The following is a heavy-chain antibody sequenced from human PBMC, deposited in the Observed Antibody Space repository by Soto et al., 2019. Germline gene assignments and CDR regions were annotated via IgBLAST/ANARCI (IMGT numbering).Heavy chain of an antibody. CDR1: GYTFTGYY. J-gene: IGHJ6*03. CDR3: ARGYCSSTSCYGHYYYYMDV. D-gene: IGHD2-2*01. Sequence: ASVKVSCKASGYTFTGYYMHWLRQAPGQGPEWMGWINPNSGGTNYAQKFQGWVTMTRDTSISTAYMELSRLRSDDTAVYYCARGYCSSTSCYGHYYYYMDVWGKGTTVTVSS. CDR2: INPNSGGT. V-gene: IGHV1-2*04.